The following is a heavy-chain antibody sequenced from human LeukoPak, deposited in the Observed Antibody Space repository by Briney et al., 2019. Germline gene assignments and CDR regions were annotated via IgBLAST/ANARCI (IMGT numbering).Heavy chain of an antibody. CDR2: IEGDGSST. V-gene: IGHV3-74*01. Sequence: GGSLRLSCAASGFTFSSNWMHWVRQAPGQGLVWVSRIEGDGSSTTYADSVKGRFTISRDNAKNTLYLRMNSLRAEDTAVYYCTRALSDYDFDYWGQGTLVTVSP. CDR1: GFTFSSNW. CDR3: TRALSDYDFDY. J-gene: IGHJ4*02. D-gene: IGHD4-17*01.